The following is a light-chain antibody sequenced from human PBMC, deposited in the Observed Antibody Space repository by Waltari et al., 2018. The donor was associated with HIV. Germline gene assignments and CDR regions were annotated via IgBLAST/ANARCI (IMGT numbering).Light chain of an antibody. Sequence: EVVLLQSPGALSLSPGAGATLFCRASQSVPINSVTWFQQQPGQAPRLFIYGASSRATGIPDRFSGSGSGTDFTLTITRLEPEDFAVYYCHQYGTSPWTFGQGTKVEIK. CDR3: HQYGTSPWT. J-gene: IGKJ1*01. V-gene: IGKV3-20*01. CDR2: GAS. CDR1: QSVPINS.